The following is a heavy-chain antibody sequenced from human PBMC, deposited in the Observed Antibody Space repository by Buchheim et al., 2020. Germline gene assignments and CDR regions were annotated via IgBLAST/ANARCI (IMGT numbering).Heavy chain of an antibody. CDR1: GGSISSSSYY. D-gene: IGHD2-21*02. CDR3: ARFFEGSDSADY. V-gene: IGHV4-39*01. Sequence: QLHLQESGPGLVKPSETLSLTCTVSGGSISSSSYYWHWIRQPPGKGLEWIGNISYSGTTYYNPSLKTRVTMSVDTSKNQFSLRLTSVTAADTAVYYCARFFEGSDSADYWGRGTL. J-gene: IGHJ4*02. CDR2: ISYSGTT.